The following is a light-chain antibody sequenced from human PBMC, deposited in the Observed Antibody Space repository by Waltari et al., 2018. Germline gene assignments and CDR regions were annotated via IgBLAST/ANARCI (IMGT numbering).Light chain of an antibody. CDR2: DAS. V-gene: IGKV1-5*01. Sequence: DIQMSQSPSTLSASVGDRVTITCRASQRVSSWLAWYRQKPGEAPKLLIYDASSLESGVPSRFSGSGSGTEFTLTISSLQSDDFATYYCQQYRGLWTFGQGTRVEVK. CDR3: QQYRGLWT. J-gene: IGKJ1*01. CDR1: QRVSSW.